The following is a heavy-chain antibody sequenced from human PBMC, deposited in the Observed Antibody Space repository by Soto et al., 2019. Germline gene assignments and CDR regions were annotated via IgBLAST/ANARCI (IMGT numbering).Heavy chain of an antibody. V-gene: IGHV3-23*01. D-gene: IGHD6-19*01. CDR1: GFTFSSYA. CDR2: ISGSGGST. J-gene: IGHJ4*02. Sequence: GGSLRLSCAASGFTFSSYAMSWVRQAPGKGLEWVSAISGSGGSTYYADSVKGRFTISRDNSKNTLYLQMNSLRAEDTAVYYCAKVLIDSSGWYVDYWGQGTLVTVSS. CDR3: AKVLIDSSGWYVDY.